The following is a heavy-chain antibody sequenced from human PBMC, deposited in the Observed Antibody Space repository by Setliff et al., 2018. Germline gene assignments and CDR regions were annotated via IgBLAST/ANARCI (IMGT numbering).Heavy chain of an antibody. J-gene: IGHJ4*02. CDR1: GYTFTSYA. V-gene: IGHV1-3*01. CDR2: INAGNGNT. D-gene: IGHD6-13*01. CDR3: ARAIPPGYISTWYSS. Sequence: RASVKVSCKASGYTFTSYAMHWVRQAPGQRLEWMGWINAGNGNTKYSQKFQGRVAITRDTSASTAYMELSSLRSEDTAVYYCARAIPPGYISTWYSSWGQGTLVTV.